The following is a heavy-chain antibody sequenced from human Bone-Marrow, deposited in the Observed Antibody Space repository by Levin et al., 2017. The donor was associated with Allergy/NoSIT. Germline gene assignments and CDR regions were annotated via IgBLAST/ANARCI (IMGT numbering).Heavy chain of an antibody. D-gene: IGHD3-10*01. V-gene: IGHV1-69*06. CDR2: IIPVFGAG. CDR1: GDSFTSFA. CDR3: VRDRYGSGTYLHPFDY. J-gene: IGHJ4*02. Sequence: SVKVSCKASGDSFTSFAFNWVRQAPGQGLEWMGGIIPVFGAGNYAQKFQGRVTFTSDTSTSTAYLELRNLRSEDSAVYFCVRDRYGSGTYLHPFDYWGQGTLVTVSS.